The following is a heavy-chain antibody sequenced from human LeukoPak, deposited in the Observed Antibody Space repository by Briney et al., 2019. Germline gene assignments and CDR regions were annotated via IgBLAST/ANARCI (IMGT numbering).Heavy chain of an antibody. CDR3: ARGGYCTNGVCYTHWFDP. V-gene: IGHV1-18*01. D-gene: IGHD2-8*01. CDR2: ISAYNGNT. Sequence: GASVKVSCKASGYTFTSYGISWVRQAPGQGLEWMGGISAYNGNTNYAQKLQGRVTMTTDTSTSTASMELRSLRSDDTAVYYCARGGYCTNGVCYTHWFDPWGQGTLVTVSS. CDR1: GYTFTSYG. J-gene: IGHJ5*02.